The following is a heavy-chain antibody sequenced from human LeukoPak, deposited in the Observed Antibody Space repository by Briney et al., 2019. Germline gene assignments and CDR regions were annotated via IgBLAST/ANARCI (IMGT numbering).Heavy chain of an antibody. Sequence: GGSLRLSCAASGFTFSSYAMSWVRQAPGKGLEWVSAISGSGGSTYYADSVKGRFTISRDNSKNTLYLQMNSLRAEDTAVYYCPKASRVRGVGLNNYYFDYWGQGTLVTVSS. CDR2: ISGSGGST. CDR1: GFTFSSYA. J-gene: IGHJ4*02. D-gene: IGHD3-10*01. CDR3: PKASRVRGVGLNNYYFDY. V-gene: IGHV3-23*01.